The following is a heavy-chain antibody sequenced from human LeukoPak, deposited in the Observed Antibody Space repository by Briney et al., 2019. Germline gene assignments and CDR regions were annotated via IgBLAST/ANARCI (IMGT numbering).Heavy chain of an antibody. J-gene: IGHJ4*02. Sequence: ASGKVSCKASGYTLTRYYMHWVRQAPGQGLEWMGIINPSGGSTSYAQKFQGRVTMTRDTSTSTVYMELSSLRSEDTAVYYRARGYREPGHDYWGQGTLVTVSS. CDR2: INPSGGST. V-gene: IGHV1-46*01. CDR1: GYTLTRYY. CDR3: ARGYREPGHDY. D-gene: IGHD1-14*01.